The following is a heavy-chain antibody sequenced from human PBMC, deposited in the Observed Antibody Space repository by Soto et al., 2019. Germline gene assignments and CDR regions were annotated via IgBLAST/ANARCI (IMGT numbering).Heavy chain of an antibody. CDR2: IYYSGST. V-gene: IGHV4-39*01. Sequence: QLQLQESGPGLVKPSETLSLTCTVSGGSISSSSYYWGWIRQPPGKGLEWIGSIYYSGSTYYNPSLKGRVTESVDTSKIRFSLTLSSLTDADSAGYYCARQMTTVFGYWGQGTMVTVST. CDR1: GGSISSSSYY. J-gene: IGHJ4*02. D-gene: IGHD4-17*01. CDR3: ARQMTTVFGY.